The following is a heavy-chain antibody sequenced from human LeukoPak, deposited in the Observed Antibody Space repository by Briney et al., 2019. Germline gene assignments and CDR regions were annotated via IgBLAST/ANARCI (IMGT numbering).Heavy chain of an antibody. CDR3: ASKVAYCSGGSCYGYFDY. CDR2: IYYSGST. J-gene: IGHJ4*02. V-gene: IGHV4-59*08. D-gene: IGHD2-15*01. Sequence: SKTLSLTCTVSGGSISSYYWSWIRQPPGKGLEWIGYIYYSGSTNYNPSLKSRVTISVDTSKNQFSLKLSSVTAADTAMYYCASKVAYCSGGSCYGYFDYWGQGTLVTVSS. CDR1: GGSISSYY.